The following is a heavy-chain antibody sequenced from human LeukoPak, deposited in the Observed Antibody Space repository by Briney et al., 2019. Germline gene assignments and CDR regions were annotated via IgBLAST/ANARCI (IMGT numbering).Heavy chain of an antibody. J-gene: IGHJ4*02. D-gene: IGHD6-19*01. CDR1: GYTFTDYY. CDR3: ARVEVAGNILIDY. Sequence: ASVTVSCKASGYTFTDYYMHWVRQAPGQGLEWMGWISPNSGGTNYAQTFQGRVILTRATSIRTAYMELSGLTSDDTAVYYCARVEVAGNILIDYWGQGTLVIVSS. V-gene: IGHV1-2*02. CDR2: ISPNSGGT.